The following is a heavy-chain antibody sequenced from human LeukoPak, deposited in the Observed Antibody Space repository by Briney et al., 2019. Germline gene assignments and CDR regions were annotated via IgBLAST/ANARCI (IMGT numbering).Heavy chain of an antibody. CDR1: GFTFSSYG. CDR2: ISGSGTST. D-gene: IGHD3-9*01. CDR3: AKGNYDILTGYLYYFDY. Sequence: LGGSLRLSCAASGFTFSSYGMSWVRQAPGKGLEWVSAISGSGTSTYYADSVKGRFTISRDNSKNTLYLQMNSLRAVDTAVYYCAKGNYDILTGYLYYFDYWGQGTLVTVSS. V-gene: IGHV3-23*01. J-gene: IGHJ4*02.